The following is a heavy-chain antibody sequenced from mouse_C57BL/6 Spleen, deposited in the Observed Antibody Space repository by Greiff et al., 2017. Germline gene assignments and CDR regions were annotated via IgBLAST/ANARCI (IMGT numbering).Heavy chain of an antibody. CDR2: IYWDDDK. V-gene: IGHV8-12*01. Sequence: QVTLKESGPGILQSSQTLSLTCSFSGFSLSTSGMGVSWIRQPSGKGLEWLAHIYWDDDKRYNPSLKSRLTISKDTSRNQVFLKITSVDTADTATYYCARRSTTVVAHWYFDVWGTGTTVTVSS. CDR3: ARRSTTVVAHWYFDV. D-gene: IGHD1-1*01. J-gene: IGHJ1*03. CDR1: GFSLSTSGMG.